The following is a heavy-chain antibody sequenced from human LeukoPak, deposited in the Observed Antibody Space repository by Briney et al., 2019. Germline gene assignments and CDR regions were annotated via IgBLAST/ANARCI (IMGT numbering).Heavy chain of an antibody. J-gene: IGHJ5*01. V-gene: IGHV3-48*02. CDR1: GFTFSSYS. CDR2: ISSSGSTI. Sequence: PGGSLRLSCAASGFTFSSYSMNWVRQAPGKGREWVSYISSSGSTIYCADSVKGGLTSSSDNAKNSQYLQLSRLRDEATAVYSCARDCRLNCARQPGFDSWGQGTLVTVSS. D-gene: IGHD1-1*01. CDR3: ARDCRLNCARQPGFDS.